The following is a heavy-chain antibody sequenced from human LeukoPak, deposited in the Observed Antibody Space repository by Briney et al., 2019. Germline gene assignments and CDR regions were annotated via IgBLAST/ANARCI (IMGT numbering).Heavy chain of an antibody. CDR3: AGDEGVVVHGKYHYYGMDV. CDR2: ISYDGSNK. J-gene: IGHJ6*02. CDR1: GFTFSSYG. D-gene: IGHD3-22*01. V-gene: IGHV3-30*03. Sequence: PGRSLRLSCAASGFTFSSYGIHWVRQAPGKGLEWVAAISYDGSNKYYADSVKGRFTISRDNSKNTLYLQMNSLRAEDTAVYYCAGDEGVVVHGKYHYYGMDVWGQGTTVTVSS.